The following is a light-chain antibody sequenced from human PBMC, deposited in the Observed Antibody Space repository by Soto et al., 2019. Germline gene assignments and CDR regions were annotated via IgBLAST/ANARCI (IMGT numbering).Light chain of an antibody. Sequence: EIVLTQSPATLSVSPGERVTLSCRASQSVDINLAWYQQKPGQAPRLLIYGASTRAIDMPGRFSGRGSGTEFTLTISSLQSEDFAVYYCQQYNNWWTFGQGTKVDIK. V-gene: IGKV3-15*01. CDR1: QSVDIN. CDR3: QQYNNWWT. CDR2: GAS. J-gene: IGKJ1*01.